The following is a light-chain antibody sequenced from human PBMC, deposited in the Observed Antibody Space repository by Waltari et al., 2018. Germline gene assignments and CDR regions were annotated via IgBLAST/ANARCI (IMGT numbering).Light chain of an antibody. CDR2: STD. V-gene: IGLV3-19*01. J-gene: IGLJ2*01. CDR3: ASRDPTSSAVV. Sequence: SSELTQDPAVSVALGQTVRITCQGDSLRTYSADWYQQRPGQAPVLVNFSTDDRPSGIPVRFSGSSSGSTASFTITGNQAEDEAYYYWASRDPTSSAVVFGGGTRLTVL. CDR1: SLRTYS.